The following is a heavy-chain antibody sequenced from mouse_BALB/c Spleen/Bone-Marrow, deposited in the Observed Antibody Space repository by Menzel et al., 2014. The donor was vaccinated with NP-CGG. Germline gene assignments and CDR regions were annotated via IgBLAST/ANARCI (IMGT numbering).Heavy chain of an antibody. V-gene: IGHV5-6-2*01. Sequence: EVKLVESGGGLVELGGSLKLSCAASGFTFSSYYMSWVRQTPEKRLELVAAINSNGGSTYYPDTVKGRFTISRDNAKNTLYLQMSSLKSEDTALYYCARRGLDGYFDYWGQGTTLTVSS. D-gene: IGHD1-1*01. J-gene: IGHJ2*01. CDR3: ARRGLDGYFDY. CDR1: GFTFSSYY. CDR2: INSNGGST.